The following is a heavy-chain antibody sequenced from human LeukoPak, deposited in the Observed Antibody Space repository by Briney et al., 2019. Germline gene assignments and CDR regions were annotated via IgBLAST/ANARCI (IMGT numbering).Heavy chain of an antibody. D-gene: IGHD3-10*01. CDR1: EFTFSNAW. CDR3: TKALMVRGVVSGAFDI. Sequence: PGGSLRLSCAASEFTFSNAWMSWVRQAPRKGLEWVGRIKSNTDGGTTDYPAPVKGRFTMSRDDSKNTLYLQMNSLEADDTAVYYCTKALMVRGVVSGAFDIWGQGTMVTVSS. V-gene: IGHV3-15*01. CDR2: IKSNTDGGTT. J-gene: IGHJ3*02.